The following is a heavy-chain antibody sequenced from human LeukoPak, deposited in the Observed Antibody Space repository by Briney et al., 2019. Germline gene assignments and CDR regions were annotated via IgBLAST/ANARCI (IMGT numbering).Heavy chain of an antibody. J-gene: IGHJ4*02. Sequence: GGSLRLSCAASGFTFSSYAMTWVRQAPEKGLEWVSTISSSGYSTYYADSVKGRFTISRDNSKNTLYLQLNSLRAEDTAIYYCARDLGSYSSGWYMGFDYWGQGTLVTVSS. CDR3: ARDLGSYSSGWYMGFDY. CDR2: ISSSGYST. V-gene: IGHV3-23*01. D-gene: IGHD6-19*01. CDR1: GFTFSSYA.